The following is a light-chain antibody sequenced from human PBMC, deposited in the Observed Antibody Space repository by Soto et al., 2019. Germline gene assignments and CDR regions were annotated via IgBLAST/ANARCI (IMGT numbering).Light chain of an antibody. CDR1: SSDVGGYNY. CDR3: NSYTSSSTLV. V-gene: IGLV2-14*01. J-gene: IGLJ2*01. CDR2: DVS. Sequence: QSALTQPASVSGSPGQSITIFCTGTSSDVGGYNYVSWYQQHPGKAPKLMIYDVSNRSSGVSDRFSGSKSGNTASLTISGLQAEDEADYYCNSYTSSSTLVFGGGTKLT.